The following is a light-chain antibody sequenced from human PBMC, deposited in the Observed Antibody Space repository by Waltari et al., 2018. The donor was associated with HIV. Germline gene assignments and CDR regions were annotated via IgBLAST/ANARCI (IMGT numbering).Light chain of an antibody. CDR1: SSDVGGYSY. CDR3: SSYTSSRVL. Sequence: QYALTQPASASGSPGTSSTISCTETSSDVGGYSYVSWYHQPPGKDPKHMIYEARHRPSGVSNPFSGSKSSNTASLTISGLQAEDEADYYCSSYTSSRVLFGGGTKLTVL. J-gene: IGLJ2*01. CDR2: EAR. V-gene: IGLV2-14*01.